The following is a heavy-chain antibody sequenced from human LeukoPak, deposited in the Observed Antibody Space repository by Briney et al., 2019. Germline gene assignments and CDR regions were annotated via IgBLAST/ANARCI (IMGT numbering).Heavy chain of an antibody. CDR3: ATQYYDILTGYSDNWFDP. CDR2: INPSGGST. D-gene: IGHD3-9*01. CDR1: GYTFTSYY. J-gene: IGHJ5*02. Sequence: GASVKVSCKASGYTFTSYYMHWVRQAPGQGLEWMGIINPSGGSTSYAQKFQGRVTMTEDTSTDTAYMELSSLRSEDTAVYYCATQYYDILTGYSDNWFDPWGQGTLVTVSS. V-gene: IGHV1-46*01.